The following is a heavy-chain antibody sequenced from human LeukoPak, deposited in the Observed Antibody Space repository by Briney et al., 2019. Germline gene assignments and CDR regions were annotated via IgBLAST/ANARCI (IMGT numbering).Heavy chain of an antibody. Sequence: ASVKVSCKASGGTFSSYAISWVRQAPGQGLEWMGGIIPIFGTANYAQKFQGRVTITTDESTSTAYMELSSLRSEDTAVYYCARASGFGESNDYWGQGTLVTVSS. CDR2: IIPIFGTA. J-gene: IGHJ4*02. D-gene: IGHD3-10*01. CDR3: ARASGFGESNDY. CDR1: GGTFSSYA. V-gene: IGHV1-69*05.